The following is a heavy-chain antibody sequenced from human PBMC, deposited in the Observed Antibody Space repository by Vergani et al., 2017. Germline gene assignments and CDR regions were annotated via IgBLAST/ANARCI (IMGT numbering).Heavy chain of an antibody. Sequence: QLQLQESGPGLVKPSETLSLTCTVSGGSISSSSYYWGWIRQPPGKGLEWIGSIYYSGSTYYQPSLKRRVTISVDTSKNQFSLKLSSVTAADTAVYYCAREQRYQYGMDVWGQGTTVTVSS. CDR1: GGSISSSSYY. J-gene: IGHJ6*02. CDR3: AREQRYQYGMDV. D-gene: IGHD2-2*01. V-gene: IGHV4-39*07. CDR2: IYYSGST.